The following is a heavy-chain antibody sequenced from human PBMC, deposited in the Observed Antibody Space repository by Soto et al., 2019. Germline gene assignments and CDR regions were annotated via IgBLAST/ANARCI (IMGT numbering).Heavy chain of an antibody. Sequence: GGSLRLSFPASAFTFSCYAMIWVRQSPGTGLDWVSALSRSSSSTYYAYSVKGWSTISRDNSKNTLYLQMNSLRAEDTAVYYCAKYYPAMANDAFDIWGQGTMVTVSS. J-gene: IGHJ3*02. CDR3: AKYYPAMANDAFDI. D-gene: IGHD5-18*01. V-gene: IGHV3-23*01. CDR1: AFTFSCYA. CDR2: LSRSSSST.